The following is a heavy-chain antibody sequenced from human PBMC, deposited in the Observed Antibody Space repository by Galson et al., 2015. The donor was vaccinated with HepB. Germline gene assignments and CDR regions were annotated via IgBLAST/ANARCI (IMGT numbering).Heavy chain of an antibody. Sequence: SLRLSCAASGFTFSSYEMNWVRQAPGKGLEWVSYISSSGSTIYYADSVKGRFTISRDNAKNSLYLQMNSLRAEDTAVYYCAGGRTGGLGELSSGDFDYWGQGTLVTVSS. D-gene: IGHD3-16*02. J-gene: IGHJ4*02. CDR3: AGGRTGGLGELSSGDFDY. CDR2: ISSSGSTI. CDR1: GFTFSSYE. V-gene: IGHV3-48*03.